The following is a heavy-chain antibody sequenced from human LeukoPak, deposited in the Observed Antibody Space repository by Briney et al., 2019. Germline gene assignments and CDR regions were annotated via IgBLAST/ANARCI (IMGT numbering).Heavy chain of an antibody. V-gene: IGHV3-73*01. J-gene: IGHJ4*02. CDR2: IRSKANSYAT. CDR3: ARDATGTTGNDY. Sequence: PGGSLKLSCAASGFTFSGSAMHWVRQASGKGLEWVGRIRSKANSYATAYAASVKGRFTISRDDSKNTAYLQMNSLKTEDTAVYYCARDATGTTGNDYWGQGTLVTVSS. D-gene: IGHD1-1*01. CDR1: GFTFSGSA.